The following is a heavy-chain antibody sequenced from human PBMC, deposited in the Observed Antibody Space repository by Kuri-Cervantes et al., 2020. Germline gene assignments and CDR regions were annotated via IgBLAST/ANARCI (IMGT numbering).Heavy chain of an antibody. Sequence: ASVKVSCKASGYTFTGYYMHWVRQAPGQGLEWMGWINPNSGGTNYAQKFQGRVTITRDTSISTAYMELSRLRSDDTAVYYCARVSGYCSSTSCYTGYYYYGMDVWGQGTAVTVSS. CDR2: INPNSGGT. J-gene: IGHJ6*02. CDR3: ARVSGYCSSTSCYTGYYYYGMDV. CDR1: GYTFTGYY. V-gene: IGHV1-2*02. D-gene: IGHD2-2*02.